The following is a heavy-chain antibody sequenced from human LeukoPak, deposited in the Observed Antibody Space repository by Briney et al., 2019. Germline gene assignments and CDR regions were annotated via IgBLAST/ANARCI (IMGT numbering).Heavy chain of an antibody. CDR3: AREGWGYGSGSYYYYMDV. CDR2: ISSSSSYI. Sequence: AGGSLRLSXAASGFTFSSYSMNWVRQAPGKGMEWVSSISSSSSYIYYADSVKGRFTISRDNAKNSLYLQMNSLRAEDTAVYYCAREGWGYGSGSYYYYMDVWGKGTTVTVSS. J-gene: IGHJ6*03. D-gene: IGHD3-10*01. V-gene: IGHV3-21*01. CDR1: GFTFSSYS.